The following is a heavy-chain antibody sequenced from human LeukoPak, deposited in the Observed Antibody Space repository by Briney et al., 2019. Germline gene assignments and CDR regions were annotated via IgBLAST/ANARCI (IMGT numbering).Heavy chain of an antibody. J-gene: IGHJ4*02. CDR2: ISSSSSYI. Sequence: TAGGSLRLSCAASGFTFSSYSMNWVRQAPGKGLEWVSSISSSSSYIYYADSVKGRFTISRDNAKNSLYLQMNSLRAEDTAVYYCARDIGDIVATTWIDYWGQGTLVTVSS. V-gene: IGHV3-21*01. CDR3: ARDIGDIVATTWIDY. CDR1: GFTFSSYS. D-gene: IGHD5-12*01.